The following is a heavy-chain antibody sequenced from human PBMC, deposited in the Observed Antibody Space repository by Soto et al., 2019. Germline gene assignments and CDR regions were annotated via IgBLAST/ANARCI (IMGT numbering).Heavy chain of an antibody. J-gene: IGHJ4*02. CDR1: GGTFSSYA. D-gene: IGHD1-26*01. CDR3: ASFTGSYDLINFDY. V-gene: IGHV1-69*13. CDR2: IIPIFGTA. Sequence: GASVKVSCKASGGTFSSYAISWVRQAPGQGLEWMGGIIPIFGTANYAQKFQGRVTITADESTSTAYMELSSLRSEDTAVYYCASFTGSYDLINFDYWGQGTLVTVSS.